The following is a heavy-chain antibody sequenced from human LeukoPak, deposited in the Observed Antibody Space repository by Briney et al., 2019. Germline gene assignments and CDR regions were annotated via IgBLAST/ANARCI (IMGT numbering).Heavy chain of an antibody. CDR3: ARARSLLWFGDYYGMDV. V-gene: IGHV1-69*04. J-gene: IGHJ6*02. Sequence: SVKVSCKASGGTFSSYAISWVRQAPGQGLEWMGRIIPIPGIANYAQKFQGRVTITADKSTSTAYMELSSLRSEDTAVYYCARARSLLWFGDYYGMDVWGQGTTVTVSS. CDR1: GGTFSSYA. CDR2: IIPIPGIA. D-gene: IGHD3-10*01.